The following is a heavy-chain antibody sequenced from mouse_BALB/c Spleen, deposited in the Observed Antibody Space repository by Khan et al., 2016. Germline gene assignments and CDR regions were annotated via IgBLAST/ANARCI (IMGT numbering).Heavy chain of an antibody. Sequence: VQLQESGPGLVAPSQSLSITCTVSGFSITGFAVNWVRQPPGKGLEWLGVIWGDGSTDYDSAFKSRLSISKDNSKSQVFLKMNSLQTDDTARYYCASYYDYDGGFAYWGQGTLVTVSA. CDR3: ASYYDYDGGFAY. D-gene: IGHD2-4*01. J-gene: IGHJ3*01. CDR1: GFSITGFA. V-gene: IGHV2-6-7*01. CDR2: IWGDGST.